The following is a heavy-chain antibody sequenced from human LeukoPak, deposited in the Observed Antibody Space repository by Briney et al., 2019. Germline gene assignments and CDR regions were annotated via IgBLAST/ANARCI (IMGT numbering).Heavy chain of an antibody. V-gene: IGHV1-69*02. D-gene: IGHD3-9*01. J-gene: IGHJ3*02. Sequence: SVKVSCKASGGTFSSYTISWVRQAPGQGLEWMGRIIPILGIANYAQNFQGRVTITADKSTSTAYMELSSLRSEDTAVYYCARGFKAYDILTGSPQLGIWGQGTMVTVSS. CDR3: ARGFKAYDILTGSPQLGI. CDR1: GGTFSSYT. CDR2: IIPILGIA.